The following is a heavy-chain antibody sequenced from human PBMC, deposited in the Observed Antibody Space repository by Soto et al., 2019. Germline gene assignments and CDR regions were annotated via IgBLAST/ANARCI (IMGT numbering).Heavy chain of an antibody. CDR1: GYNFTNFD. Sequence: ASVKVSFKTSGYNFTNFDINWLRQAPGRGLVWMGWMNPSSGKTGSAQNFQGRVTMTRDISTRTFFMQLTSLRSEDTAIYYCARLAEYCNGIKCYSNFDFWGRGTQVTVSS. CDR2: MNPSSGKT. V-gene: IGHV1-8*01. CDR3: ARLAEYCNGIKCYSNFDF. D-gene: IGHD2-15*01. J-gene: IGHJ4*01.